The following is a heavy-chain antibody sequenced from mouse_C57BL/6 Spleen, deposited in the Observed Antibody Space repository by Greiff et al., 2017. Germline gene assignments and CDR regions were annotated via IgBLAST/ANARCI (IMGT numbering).Heavy chain of an antibody. J-gene: IGHJ2*02. CDR3: ARHDDYDGYFDY. D-gene: IGHD2-4*01. V-gene: IGHV5-6*01. CDR2: ISSGGSYT. Sequence: EVKVVESGGDLVKPGGSLKLSCAASGFTFSSYGMSWVRQTPDKRLEWVATISSGGSYTYYPDSVKGRFTISRNNAKNTLYLQMSSLKSEDTAMYCCARHDDYDGYFDYWGQGTSLTVSS. CDR1: GFTFSSYG.